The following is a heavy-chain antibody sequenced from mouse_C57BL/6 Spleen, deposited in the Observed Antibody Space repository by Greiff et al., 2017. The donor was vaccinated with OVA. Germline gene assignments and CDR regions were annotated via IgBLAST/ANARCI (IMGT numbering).Heavy chain of an antibody. V-gene: IGHV1-82*01. D-gene: IGHD4-1*01. Sequence: QVQLQQSGPELVKPGASVKISCKASGYAFSSSWMNWVKQRPGKGLEWIGRIYPGDGDTNYNGKFKGKATLTADKSSSTAYMQLSSLTSEDSAVYFCARSPNWYFDYWGQGTTLRVSS. CDR2: IYPGDGDT. CDR3: ARSPNWYFDY. CDR1: GYAFSSSW. J-gene: IGHJ2*01.